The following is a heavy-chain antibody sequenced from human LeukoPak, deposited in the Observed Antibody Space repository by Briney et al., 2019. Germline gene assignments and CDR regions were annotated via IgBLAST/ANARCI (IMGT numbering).Heavy chain of an antibody. J-gene: IGHJ4*02. CDR1: GGSFSGYY. CDR3: ARQYYDILTGYYSFDY. V-gene: IGHV4-34*01. CDR2: INHSGSS. D-gene: IGHD3-9*01. Sequence: SEALSLTCAVYGGSFSGYYSSWIRHPPGSGLEWSGEINHSGSSNYNLSLKSRVTISVDTSKTQFSLKLSSVTAAETAVYYCARQYYDILTGYYSFDYWGQGTLVTVSS.